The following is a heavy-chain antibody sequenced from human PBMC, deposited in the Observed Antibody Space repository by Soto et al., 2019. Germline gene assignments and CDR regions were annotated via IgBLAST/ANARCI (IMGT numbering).Heavy chain of an antibody. Sequence: PGGSLRLSCAASGFTFSSYGMHWVRQAPGKGLEWVAVISYDGSNKYYADSVKGRFTISRDNSKNTLYLQMNSLRAEDTAVYYCAKPDIVVVVAARSSFDYWGQGTLVTVSS. CDR2: ISYDGSNK. J-gene: IGHJ4*02. CDR3: AKPDIVVVVAARSSFDY. D-gene: IGHD2-15*01. CDR1: GFTFSSYG. V-gene: IGHV3-30*18.